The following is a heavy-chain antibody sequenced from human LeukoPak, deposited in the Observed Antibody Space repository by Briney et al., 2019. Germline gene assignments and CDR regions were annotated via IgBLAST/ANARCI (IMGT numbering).Heavy chain of an antibody. D-gene: IGHD3-10*01. CDR2: INPNSGGT. CDR3: ASIGLLWFGELSNWFDP. Sequence: GASVKVSCKASGYTFTGYYMQWVRQAPGQGLEWMGWINPNSGGTDYAQKFQGRVTMTRDTSISTAYMELSRLRSVDTAVYYCASIGLLWFGELSNWFDPWGQGTLVTVSS. CDR1: GYTFTGYY. J-gene: IGHJ5*02. V-gene: IGHV1-2*02.